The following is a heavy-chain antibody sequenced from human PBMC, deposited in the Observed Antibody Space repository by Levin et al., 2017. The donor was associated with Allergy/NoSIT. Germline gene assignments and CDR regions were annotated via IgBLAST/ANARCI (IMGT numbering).Heavy chain of an antibody. CDR1: GVTFSGYS. V-gene: IGHV3-74*01. CDR3: ARAELN. Sequence: TGGSLRLSCVASGVTFSGYSMNWVRQAPGKGLVWVSQINADGTSMTYADFVKGRFTISRDNAKNTLYLQMTSLRDDDTAVYYCARAELNWGQGTLVTVSS. CDR2: INADGTSM. D-gene: IGHD1-14*01. J-gene: IGHJ4*02.